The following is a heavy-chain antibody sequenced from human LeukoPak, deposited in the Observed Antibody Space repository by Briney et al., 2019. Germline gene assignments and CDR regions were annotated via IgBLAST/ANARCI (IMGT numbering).Heavy chain of an antibody. CDR2: IYYSGST. J-gene: IGHJ5*02. V-gene: IGHV4-39*07. D-gene: IGHD6-19*01. CDR1: GGSISSSSYY. Sequence: SETLSLTCTVSGGSISSSSYYWGWIRQPPGKGLEWIGSIYYSGSTYYNPSLKSRVTISVDTSKNQFSLKLSSVTAADTAVYYCARVIIAVAGTAGVWFDPWGQGTLVTVSS. CDR3: ARVIIAVAGTAGVWFDP.